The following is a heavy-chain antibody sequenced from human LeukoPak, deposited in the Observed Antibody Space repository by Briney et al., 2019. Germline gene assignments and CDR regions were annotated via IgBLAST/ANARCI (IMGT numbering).Heavy chain of an antibody. CDR1: GGTFSGYA. Sequence: SVKVSCKASGGTFSGYAISWVRQAPGQGLEWMGRIIPILGIANYAQKLQGRVTMTTDTSTSTAYMELRSLRSDDTAVYYCARDAVGAGSRGDYWGQGTLVTVSS. V-gene: IGHV1-69*04. D-gene: IGHD1-26*01. CDR3: ARDAVGAGSRGDY. J-gene: IGHJ4*02. CDR2: IIPILGIA.